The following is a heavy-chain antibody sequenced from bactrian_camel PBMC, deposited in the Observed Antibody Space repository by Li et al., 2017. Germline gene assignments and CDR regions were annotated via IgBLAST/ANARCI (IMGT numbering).Heavy chain of an antibody. CDR3: AAGRTLIGWMSGPDY. CDR1: GYTSY. CDR2: IYTPTGGT. Sequence: DVQLVESGGGSVQAGGSLRLSCAASGYTSYMGWFRQAPGKEREKVATIYTPTGGTTVADSVKGRFTISQDKSKNTVFLQMNSLKPEDTAMYYCAAGRTLIGWMSGPDYWGQGTQVTVS. J-gene: IGHJ4*01. D-gene: IGHD5*01. V-gene: IGHV3S40*01.